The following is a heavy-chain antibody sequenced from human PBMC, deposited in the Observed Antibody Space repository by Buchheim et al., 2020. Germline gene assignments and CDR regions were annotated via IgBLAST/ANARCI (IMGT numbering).Heavy chain of an antibody. CDR3: STSYCSSTSCPYGMDV. CDR1: GFTVSSNY. J-gene: IGHJ6*02. V-gene: IGHV3-53*01. CDR2: IYSGGST. D-gene: IGHD2-2*01. Sequence: EVQLVESGGGLIQPGGSLRLSRAASGFTVSSNYMSWVRQAPGKGLEWVSVIYSGGSTYYADSVKGRFTISRDNSKNTLYLQMNSLRAEDTAVYYCSTSYCSSTSCPYGMDVWGQGTT.